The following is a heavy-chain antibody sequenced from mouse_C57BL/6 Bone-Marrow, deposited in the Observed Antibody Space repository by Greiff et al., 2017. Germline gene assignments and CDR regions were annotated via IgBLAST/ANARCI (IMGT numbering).Heavy chain of an antibody. D-gene: IGHD2-5*01. V-gene: IGHV1-81*01. CDR1: GYTFTSYG. Sequence: QVQLQQSGAELARPGASVKLSCKASGYTFTSYGISWVKQRTGQGLEWIGEIYPRSGNTYYNEKFKGKATLTADKSSSTAYMELRSLTSEDSAVYFCARKFYYSNLFAYWGQGTLVTVSA. CDR3: ARKFYYSNLFAY. J-gene: IGHJ3*01. CDR2: IYPRSGNT.